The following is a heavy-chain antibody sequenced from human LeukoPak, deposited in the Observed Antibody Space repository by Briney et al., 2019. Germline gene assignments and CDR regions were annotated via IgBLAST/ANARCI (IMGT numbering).Heavy chain of an antibody. CDR1: GFMFNAYS. Sequence: GGSLRLSCVASGFMFNAYSFNWVRQAPGKGLEWVASMRSSSTYIYYADSLKGRFTISRDNAKNSLYLQMNSLRAEDAAVYYCARGYGDYPSGYYHYYYMDVWGKGTTVTVSS. CDR2: MRSSSTYI. D-gene: IGHD4-17*01. V-gene: IGHV3-21*01. CDR3: ARGYGDYPSGYYHYYYMDV. J-gene: IGHJ6*03.